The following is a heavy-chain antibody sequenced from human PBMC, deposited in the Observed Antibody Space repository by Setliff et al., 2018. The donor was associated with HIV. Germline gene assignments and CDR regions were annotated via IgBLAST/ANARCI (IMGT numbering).Heavy chain of an antibody. J-gene: IGHJ3*01. Sequence: SETLSLTCSVSDDSISSGGYYWSWVRQAPGKGLEWLGFLHSSGSTSYNPSLKSRLSMSLDTSNNQFTLNLNSVSAADTAVYFCARISMLRGSRHAFDLWGQGIVVTVSS. D-gene: IGHD3-10*01. CDR3: ARISMLRGSRHAFDL. CDR2: LHSSGST. V-gene: IGHV4-31*03. CDR1: DDSISSGGYY.